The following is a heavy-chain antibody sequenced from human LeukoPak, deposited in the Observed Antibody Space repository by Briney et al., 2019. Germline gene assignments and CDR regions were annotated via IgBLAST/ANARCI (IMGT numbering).Heavy chain of an antibody. CDR2: IYYSGST. CDR1: GVSISSYY. D-gene: IGHD7-27*01. Sequence: SETLSLTRTVSGVSISSYYWSWIRQPPGKGLEWIWYIYYSGSTNYNPSLKTRVTISVDTSRNQFSLNLSSVTAADTAVYYCARLNRGAFDYWGQGTLVTVSS. CDR3: ARLNRGAFDY. J-gene: IGHJ4*02. V-gene: IGHV4-59*01.